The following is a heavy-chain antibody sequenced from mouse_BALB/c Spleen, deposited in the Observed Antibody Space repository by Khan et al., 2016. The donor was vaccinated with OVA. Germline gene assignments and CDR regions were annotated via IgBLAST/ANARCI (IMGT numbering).Heavy chain of an antibody. CDR3: ARTHEG. V-gene: IGHV1-4*01. CDR1: GYTFTSYT. Sequence: QVQLQQSGAELARPGASVKMSCKATGYTFTSYTMHWVKQRPGQGLEWIGYINPSSGYNKYNQKFKDKVTLNADKSSSTANRQLSSLTSEVSEVYYCARTHEGWGQGATLTVSS. J-gene: IGHJ2*01. CDR2: INPSSGYN.